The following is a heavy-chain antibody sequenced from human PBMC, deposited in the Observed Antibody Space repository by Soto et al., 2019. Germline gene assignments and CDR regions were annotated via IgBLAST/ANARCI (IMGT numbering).Heavy chain of an antibody. V-gene: IGHV3-11*01. J-gene: IGHJ4*02. CDR1: GFTFSDYY. Sequence: GGSLRLSCAASGFTFSDYYMSWIRQAPGKGLEWVSYITSSGDAIYYADSVKGRFTISRDNAKNSLYLQMNSLRADDTAVYYCARDQGYYDSSGYFHSWGQGILVTVSS. D-gene: IGHD3-22*01. CDR3: ARDQGYYDSSGYFHS. CDR2: ITSSGDAI.